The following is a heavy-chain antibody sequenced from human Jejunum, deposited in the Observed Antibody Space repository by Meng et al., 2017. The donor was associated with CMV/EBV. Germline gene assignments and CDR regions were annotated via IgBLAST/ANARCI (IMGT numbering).Heavy chain of an antibody. CDR1: SNTAA. CDR3: ARTGYSTAWPPGDFDY. V-gene: IGHV6-1*01. Sequence: SNTAAWNWIRQSPSRGLEWLGRTYYRSKWNNDYALSVKSRMTINRDTSKNQFSLQLNSVTLEDTAVYYCARTGYSTAWPPGDFDYWGLGTEVTVSS. CDR2: TYYRSKWNN. J-gene: IGHJ4*02. D-gene: IGHD5-12*01.